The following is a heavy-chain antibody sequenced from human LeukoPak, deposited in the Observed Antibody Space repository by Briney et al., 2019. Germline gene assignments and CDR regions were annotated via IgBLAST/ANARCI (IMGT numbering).Heavy chain of an antibody. CDR2: IYYTGST. J-gene: IGHJ5*02. CDR1: GGSISSYY. CDR3: ARDPGGHCDGHSCWGSRIDP. D-gene: IGHD2-15*01. Sequence: SETLSLTCTVSGGSISSYYWSWIRQPPGKGLEWIGIIYYTGSTYYNPSLKSRLTISIDTSKKQFSLKLTSVTAADTAVYYCARDPGGHCDGHSCWGSRIDPWGQGTLVTVSS. V-gene: IGHV4-59*12.